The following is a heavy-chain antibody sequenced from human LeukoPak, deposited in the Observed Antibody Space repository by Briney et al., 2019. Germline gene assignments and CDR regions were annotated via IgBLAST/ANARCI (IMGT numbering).Heavy chain of an antibody. V-gene: IGHV4-31*03. CDR3: AKDIGVDYGGNYFDY. CDR2: IYYSGST. D-gene: IGHD4-23*01. J-gene: IGHJ4*02. Sequence: SETLSLTCTVSGGSISSGGYYWSWIRQHPGKGLEWIGYIYYSGSTYYNPSLKSRVTISVDTSKNQFSLKLSSVTAADTAVYYCAKDIGVDYGGNYFDYWGQGTLVTVSS. CDR1: GGSISSGGYY.